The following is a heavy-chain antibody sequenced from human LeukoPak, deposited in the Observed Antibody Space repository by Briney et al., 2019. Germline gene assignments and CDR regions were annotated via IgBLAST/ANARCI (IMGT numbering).Heavy chain of an antibody. Sequence: GGSPRLSCAASGFTFGIYALSWVRQAPGEGLEWVSGISDSGGSTDYADPVKGRFIISRDNSKNTLYLEMKGLRVEDTAVYYCAKGLGDNSWHYYCYYTGVQGALVTVTVSS. CDR3: AKGLGDNSWHYYCYYTGV. CDR1: GFTFGIYA. V-gene: IGHV3-23*01. J-gene: IGHJ6*03. CDR2: ISDSGGST. D-gene: IGHD6-13*01.